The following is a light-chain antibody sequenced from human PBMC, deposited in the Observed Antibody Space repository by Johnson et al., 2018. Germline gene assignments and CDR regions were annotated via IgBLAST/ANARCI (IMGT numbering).Light chain of an antibody. CDR2: ENN. Sequence: LTQPPSVSAAPGQKVTISCSGSSSNIGNNYVSWYQQLPGTAPKLLIYENNKRPSGIPDRFSGSKSGTSATLGITGLQTGDEADYYCGTWDSRLSAGNVFGTGTKVTVL. J-gene: IGLJ1*01. CDR1: SSNIGNNY. V-gene: IGLV1-51*02. CDR3: GTWDSRLSAGNV.